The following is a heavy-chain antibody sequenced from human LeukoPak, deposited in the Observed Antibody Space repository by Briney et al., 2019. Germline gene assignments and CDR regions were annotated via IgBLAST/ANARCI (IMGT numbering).Heavy chain of an antibody. D-gene: IGHD2-21*02. CDR3: AKFPYCGGDCYSYYFDY. J-gene: IGHJ4*02. CDR2: IIGSGGTT. Sequence: GGTLRLSCAASGFTFSSYAMSGGRQAPRGRREEGFAIIGSGGTTYYTDSLKSRVTLSIDTSKNTLSLKMNTLSAEDTAVYNCAKFPYCGGDCYSYYFDYWGQGTLVTVSS. V-gene: IGHV3-23*01. CDR1: GFTFSSYA.